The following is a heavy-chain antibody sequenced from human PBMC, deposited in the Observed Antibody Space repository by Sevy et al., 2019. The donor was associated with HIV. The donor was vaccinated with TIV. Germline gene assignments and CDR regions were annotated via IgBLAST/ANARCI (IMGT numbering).Heavy chain of an antibody. CDR1: GFTFSSYW. Sequence: GGSLRLSCAASGFTFSSYWMSWVRQAPGKGLEWVANIKQDGSEKYYVDSVKGRFTISRDNAKNSLYLQMNSLRAEDTAVYYCARDTPGSYLQFWFDPWGQGTLVTVSS. CDR2: IKQDGSEK. J-gene: IGHJ5*02. V-gene: IGHV3-7*01. CDR3: ARDTPGSYLQFWFDP. D-gene: IGHD3-10*01.